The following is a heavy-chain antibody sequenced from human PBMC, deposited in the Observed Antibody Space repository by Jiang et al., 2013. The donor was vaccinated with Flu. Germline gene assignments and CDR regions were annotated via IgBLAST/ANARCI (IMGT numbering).Heavy chain of an antibody. D-gene: IGHD3-3*01. CDR1: GGTFSSYA. V-gene: IGHV1-69*01. Sequence: LVESGAEVKKPGSSVKVSCKASGGTFSSYAISWVRQAPGQGLEWMGGIIPIFGTANYAQKFQGRVTITADESTSTAYMELSSLRSEDTAVYYCARVGRFLEWLSPHFDYWGQGTLVTVSS. J-gene: IGHJ4*02. CDR2: IIPIFGTA. CDR3: ARVGRFLEWLSPHFDY.